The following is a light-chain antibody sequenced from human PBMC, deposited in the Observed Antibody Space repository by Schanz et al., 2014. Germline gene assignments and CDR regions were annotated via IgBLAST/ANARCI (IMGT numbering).Light chain of an antibody. CDR3: AAWDDSLNGRRNVV. CDR2: DVS. CDR1: SSDVGGYDY. V-gene: IGLV2-11*01. Sequence: QSALTQPRSVSGSPGQSVTISCTGTSSDVGGYDYVSWYQQHPGKAPKFMIYDVSKRPSGVPDRFSGSKSGTSASLAISGLQSEDEADYYCAAWDDSLNGRRNVVFGGGTKLTVL. J-gene: IGLJ2*01.